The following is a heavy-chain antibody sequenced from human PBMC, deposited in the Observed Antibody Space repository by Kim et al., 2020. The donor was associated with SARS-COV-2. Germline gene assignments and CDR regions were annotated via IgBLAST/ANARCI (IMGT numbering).Heavy chain of an antibody. D-gene: IGHD2-2*01. V-gene: IGHV4-59*01. Sequence: SETLSLTCTVSGGSISSYYWNWIRQPPGKGLEWIGYIYYNGGTNYNPSLKSRVTISIDTSKNQFSLRLSSVTAADTAVYYCARGYCSSTSCFSLSGMDVWGQGTTVTVSS. CDR1: GGSISSYY. J-gene: IGHJ6*02. CDR2: IYYNGGT. CDR3: ARGYCSSTSCFSLSGMDV.